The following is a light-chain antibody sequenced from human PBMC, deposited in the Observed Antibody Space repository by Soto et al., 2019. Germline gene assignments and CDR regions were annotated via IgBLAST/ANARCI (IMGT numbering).Light chain of an antibody. Sequence: QSALTQPAYVSGSPGQSITISCVGTSSDIGDYNYVSWYQQHPGKVPKVIIYDVSNRPSGVSYRFSATKSGNTASLTISGLQAEDEADYYCCSYTMSGTLIFVTGTKVTVL. J-gene: IGLJ1*01. V-gene: IGLV2-14*01. CDR3: CSYTMSGTLI. CDR2: DVS. CDR1: SSDIGDYNY.